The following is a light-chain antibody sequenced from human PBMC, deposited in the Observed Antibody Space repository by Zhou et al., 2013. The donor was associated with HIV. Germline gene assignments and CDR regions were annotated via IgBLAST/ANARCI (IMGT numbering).Light chain of an antibody. V-gene: IGKV3-20*01. CDR3: QQYGSAPST. Sequence: EIVLTQSPGTLSLSPGERATLSCRASQSVNSNYLAWYQQKPGQAPRLLIYGASNRATGIPDRFSGSGSGTDFTLTISRLEPEDFAVYYCQQYGSAPSTFGGGTKVEIK. CDR2: GAS. CDR1: QSVNSNY. J-gene: IGKJ4*01.